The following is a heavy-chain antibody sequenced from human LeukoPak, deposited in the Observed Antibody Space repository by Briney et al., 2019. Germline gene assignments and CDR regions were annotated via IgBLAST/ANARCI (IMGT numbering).Heavy chain of an antibody. CDR3: ARESSSSRYFMDV. Sequence: SETLSLTCSVSGGSTRTSTSYWGWFRQPPGKGLEWIGSIHYSGSTYKNPSLKSRVTISMDTSGSQFSLKVTSLTAADSAVYFCARESSSSRYFMDVWGRGTTVTVSS. CDR1: GGSTRTSTSY. CDR2: IHYSGST. V-gene: IGHV4-39*07. D-gene: IGHD6-6*01. J-gene: IGHJ6*03.